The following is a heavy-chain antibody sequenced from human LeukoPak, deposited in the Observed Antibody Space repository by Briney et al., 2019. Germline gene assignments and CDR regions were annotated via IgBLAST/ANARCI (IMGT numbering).Heavy chain of an antibody. J-gene: IGHJ4*02. V-gene: IGHV3-30*18. CDR3: AKSVAGYCSSTSCYTPFDY. D-gene: IGHD2-2*02. Sequence: GGSLRLSCAASGFTFSSYGMHWVRQAPGKGLEWVAVISYDGSNKYYADSVKGRFTISRDNSKNTLYLQMNSLRAEDTAVYYCAKSVAGYCSSTSCYTPFDYWGQGTLVTVSS. CDR1: GFTFSSYG. CDR2: ISYDGSNK.